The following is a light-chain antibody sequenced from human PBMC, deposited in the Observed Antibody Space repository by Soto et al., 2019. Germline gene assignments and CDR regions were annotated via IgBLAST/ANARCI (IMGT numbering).Light chain of an antibody. Sequence: EIVLTQSPGTLSLSPGERATLSCRASQSGSSSYLAWYQQKPGQAPRLLIYGASSRATGIPDRFSGSRSGTDFTLTTSRLEPEDFAVYYCQQYGTSPWTSGQATKVEIK. J-gene: IGKJ1*01. CDR3: QQYGTSPWT. V-gene: IGKV3-20*01. CDR2: GAS. CDR1: QSGSSSY.